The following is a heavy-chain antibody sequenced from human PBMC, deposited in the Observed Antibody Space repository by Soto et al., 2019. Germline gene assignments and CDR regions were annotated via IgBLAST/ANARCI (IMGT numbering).Heavy chain of an antibody. D-gene: IGHD3-10*01. V-gene: IGHV3-73*01. CDR2: IRSKANSYAT. CDR1: GFTFSCSA. CDR3: TSDYGSGSWVGAFDI. J-gene: IGHJ3*02. Sequence: GGSLRLSCAASGFTFSCSAIRWVRQASGKGLEWVGRIRSKANSYATAYAASVKGRFTISRDDSKNTAYLQMNSLKTEDTAVYYCTSDYGSGSWVGAFDIWGQGTMVTVSS.